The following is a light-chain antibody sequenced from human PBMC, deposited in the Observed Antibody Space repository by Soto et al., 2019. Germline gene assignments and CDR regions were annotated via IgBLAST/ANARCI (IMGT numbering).Light chain of an antibody. J-gene: IGKJ1*01. CDR2: AAS. CDR3: QQSYSTPQT. Sequence: DIQMTQSPSSLSASVGDSVTITCRASQNIKTYLNWYQQKPGKAPNLLIYAASSLHSGVPSRFSGSGSGTDFTLTISSLQPEDFATYYCQQSYSTPQTFGQGTKVDIK. V-gene: IGKV1-39*01. CDR1: QNIKTY.